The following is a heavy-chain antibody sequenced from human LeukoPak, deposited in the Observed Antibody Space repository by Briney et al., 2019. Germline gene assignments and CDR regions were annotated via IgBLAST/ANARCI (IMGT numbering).Heavy chain of an antibody. Sequence: GVSLRFSCSASGFTFSNYSMVWVPHAPGKGLEWVSTISSSSDYIFYADSVRGRFTISRDNAKNSLYLQMNSLRAEDTAVYYCSRASRGYFGGDRHCCYFDRWRRGTMVSVSS. CDR2: ISSSSDYI. V-gene: IGHV3-21*01. CDR1: GFTFSNYS. CDR3: SRASRGYFGGDRHCCYFDR. J-gene: IGHJ2*01. D-gene: IGHD2-21*02.